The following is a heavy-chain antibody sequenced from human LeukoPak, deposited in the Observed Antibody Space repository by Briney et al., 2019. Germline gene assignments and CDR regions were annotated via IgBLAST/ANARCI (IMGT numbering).Heavy chain of an antibody. CDR3: AKDPDYYDSSGYHPLDY. J-gene: IGHJ4*02. CDR1: GFTFSYYA. Sequence: QPGGSLRLSCAASGFTFSYYAMSWVRQAPGKGLEWVSAISGSGGSTYYAGSVKGRFTISRDNSKNTLSLQMNSLRAEDTAVYYCAKDPDYYDSSGYHPLDYWGQGTLVTVSS. V-gene: IGHV3-23*01. D-gene: IGHD3-22*01. CDR2: ISGSGGST.